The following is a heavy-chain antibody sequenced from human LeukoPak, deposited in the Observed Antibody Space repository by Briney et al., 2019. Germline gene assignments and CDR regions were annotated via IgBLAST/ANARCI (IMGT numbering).Heavy chain of an antibody. V-gene: IGHV4-4*02. Sequence: KASGTLSLTCAISGASISSTNWWIWVRQPPGKGLEWIGETHHSGRTNYNPSLKSRITISVDKSKNQVFLRLNSVAAADTALYYCARAQEGCSRASCYLEPWGQGTLVTVSS. D-gene: IGHD2-2*01. CDR2: THHSGRT. J-gene: IGHJ5*02. CDR3: ARAQEGCSRASCYLEP. CDR1: GASISSTNW.